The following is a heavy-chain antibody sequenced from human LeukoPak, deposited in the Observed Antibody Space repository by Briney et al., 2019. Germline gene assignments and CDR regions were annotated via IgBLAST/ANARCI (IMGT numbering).Heavy chain of an antibody. CDR2: ISGSGGDT. CDR3: AKDNGDWTRDTLLPRDYYFDY. D-gene: IGHD5-18*01. J-gene: IGHJ4*02. CDR1: GFTFSNYA. V-gene: IGHV3-23*01. Sequence: GGSLRLSCAASGFTFSNYAMTWVRQAPRKGLEWVSIISGSGGDTYYADSVKGRFTISRDNSKNALYLQMDSLRPEDTALYYCAKDNGDWTRDTLLPRDYYFDYWGQGAQVTVSS.